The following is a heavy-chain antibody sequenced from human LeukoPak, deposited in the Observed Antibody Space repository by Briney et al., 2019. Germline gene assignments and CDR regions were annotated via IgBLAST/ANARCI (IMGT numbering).Heavy chain of an antibody. CDR1: GGSFSGYY. Sequence: SETLSLTCAVYGGSFSGYYWSWIRQPPGKGLEWIGEINHSGSTNYNPSLKSRVTISVDTSKNQFSLKLSSVTAADTAVYYCARGKTKKPGPNYYYCYMDVWGKGTTVTVSS. V-gene: IGHV4-34*01. CDR2: INHSGST. J-gene: IGHJ6*03. CDR3: ARGKTKKPGPNYYYCYMDV. D-gene: IGHD1-14*01.